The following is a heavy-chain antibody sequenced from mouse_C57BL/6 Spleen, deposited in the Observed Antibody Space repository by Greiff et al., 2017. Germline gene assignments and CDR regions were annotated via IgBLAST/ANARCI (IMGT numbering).Heavy chain of an antibody. D-gene: IGHD2-1*01. J-gene: IGHJ2*01. CDR1: GYTFTSYW. CDR2: IYPGSGST. V-gene: IGHV1-55*01. Sequence: QVHVKQPGAELVKPGASVKMSCKASGYTFTSYWITWVKQRPGQGLEWIGDIYPGSGSTNYNEKFKSKATLTVDTSSSTAYMQLSSLTSEDSAVYYCASPIYYGNYYFDYWGQGTTLTVSS. CDR3: ASPIYYGNYYFDY.